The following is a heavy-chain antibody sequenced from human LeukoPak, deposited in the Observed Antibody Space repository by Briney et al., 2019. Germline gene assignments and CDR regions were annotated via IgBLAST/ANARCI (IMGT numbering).Heavy chain of an antibody. CDR3: ANAGYSSGWYPGGKEYNWFDP. CDR2: ISGSGGST. J-gene: IGHJ5*02. CDR1: GFTFSSYA. D-gene: IGHD6-19*01. V-gene: IGHV3-23*01. Sequence: QPGGSLRLSCAASGFTFSSYAMSWVRQAPGKGLEWVSAISGSGGSTYYADSVKGRFTISRDNSKNTLYLQMNSLRAEDTAVYYCANAGYSSGWYPGGKEYNWFDPWGQGTLVTVSS.